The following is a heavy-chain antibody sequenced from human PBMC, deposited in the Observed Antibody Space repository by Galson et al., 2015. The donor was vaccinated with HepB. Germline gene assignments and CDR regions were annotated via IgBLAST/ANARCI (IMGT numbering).Heavy chain of an antibody. D-gene: IGHD6-19*01. CDR3: TTTKAHMPVPGMDGGDY. V-gene: IGHV3-15*01. J-gene: IGHJ4*02. Sequence: SLRLSCAASGFTFSNAWMSWVRQAPGKGLEWVGRIKSKTDGGTTDYAAPVKGRFTISRDDSKNTLYLQMNSLKTEDTAVYYCTTTKAHMPVPGMDGGDYWGQGTLVTVSS. CDR1: GFTFSNAW. CDR2: IKSKTDGGTT.